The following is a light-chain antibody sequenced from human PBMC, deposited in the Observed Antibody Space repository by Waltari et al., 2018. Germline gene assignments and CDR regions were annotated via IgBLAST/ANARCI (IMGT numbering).Light chain of an antibody. CDR2: GAY. Sequence: VLTQSPGSLSWSPGERATLSCRASQSVSRNLPWYQQKPCQAPRLLIYGAYTRATGIPDRFSGSGSGTDFSLTISRLEPEDLAVYYCQHYVSLSVTFGQGTEVESK. CDR1: QSVSRN. CDR3: QHYVSLSVT. V-gene: IGKV3-20*01. J-gene: IGKJ1*01.